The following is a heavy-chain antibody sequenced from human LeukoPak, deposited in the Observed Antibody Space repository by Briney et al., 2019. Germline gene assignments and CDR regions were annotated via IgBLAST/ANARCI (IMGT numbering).Heavy chain of an antibody. CDR2: IYISGSS. Sequence: PSETLSLTCHVSGDSLKYYYWNWIRQPAGQALEWLGRIYISGSSTYNPSLKNRVTMSLDTSTNQISVKLTSVTAADTAVYYCARGDYDYYYMDVWGKGTPVTISS. CDR1: GDSLKYYY. CDR3: ARGDYDYYYMDV. J-gene: IGHJ6*03. V-gene: IGHV4-4*07.